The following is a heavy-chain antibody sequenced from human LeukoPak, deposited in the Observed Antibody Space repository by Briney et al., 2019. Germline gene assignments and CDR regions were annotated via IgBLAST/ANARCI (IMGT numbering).Heavy chain of an antibody. Sequence: QSGGSLRLSCGVSGFTFSSFTMHWVRQAPGKGLEWVSVILYDGSTKDYADSVKGRFTISRDTSKNTLYLQMNSLSAEDTAVYYCARDPRGPIEYDHSGRDSFDYWGQGTLVTVSS. V-gene: IGHV3-30-3*01. CDR2: ILYDGSTK. D-gene: IGHD3-22*01. CDR1: GFTFSSFT. CDR3: ARDPRGPIEYDHSGRDSFDY. J-gene: IGHJ4*02.